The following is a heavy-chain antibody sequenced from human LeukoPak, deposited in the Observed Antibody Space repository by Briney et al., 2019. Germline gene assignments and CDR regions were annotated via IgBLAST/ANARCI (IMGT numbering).Heavy chain of an antibody. CDR2: ISGSGGST. J-gene: IGHJ4*02. Sequence: GGSLRLSCAASGFTFSSYGMSWVRQAPGKGLEWVSAISGSGGSTYYADSVKGRFTISRDNSKNSLYLQMNSLRAEDTAVYYCARFWGTQQPHFDYWGQGTLVTVSS. V-gene: IGHV3-23*01. D-gene: IGHD3-16*01. CDR1: GFTFSSYG. CDR3: ARFWGTQQPHFDY.